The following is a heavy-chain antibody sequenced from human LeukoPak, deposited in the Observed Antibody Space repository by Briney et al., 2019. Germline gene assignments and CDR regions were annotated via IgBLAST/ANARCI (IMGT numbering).Heavy chain of an antibody. J-gene: IGHJ1*01. D-gene: IGHD6-19*01. CDR2: IRSRGGST. CDR3: AKQYSSDWNGLAEYFQH. CDR1: GFTFSSYG. V-gene: IGHV3-23*01. Sequence: PGGTLRLSCAASGFTFSSYGMSWVRQAPGKGLEWVSGIRSRGGSTHYADSVKGRFTISRENSKNTLYLQMNSLRAEDTAVYSCAKQYSSDWNGLAEYFQHWGQGTLVTVSS.